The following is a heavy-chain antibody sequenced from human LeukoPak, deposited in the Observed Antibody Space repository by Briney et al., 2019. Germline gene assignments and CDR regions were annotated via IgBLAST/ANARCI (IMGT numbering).Heavy chain of an antibody. Sequence: SETLSFTCTVSGGSISSYYWSWIRQPPGKGLEWIGYIYYSGSTNYNPSLKSRVTISVDTSKNQFSLKLSSVTAADTAVYYCARTGDFWSGYFDPWGQGTLVTVSS. D-gene: IGHD3-3*01. CDR2: IYYSGST. CDR3: ARTGDFWSGYFDP. J-gene: IGHJ5*02. CDR1: GGSISSYY. V-gene: IGHV4-59*01.